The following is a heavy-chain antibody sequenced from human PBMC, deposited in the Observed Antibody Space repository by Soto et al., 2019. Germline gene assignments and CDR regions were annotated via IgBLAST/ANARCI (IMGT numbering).Heavy chain of an antibody. CDR1: GFTFSSYA. Sequence: TASGFTFSSYAMSWVRQAPGKGLEWVSAISGSGGSTYYADSVKGRFTISRDNSKNTLYLQMNSLRAEDTAVYYCAKDAGYCTNGVCYLDYYYYGMDVWGQGTTVTVSS. J-gene: IGHJ6*02. CDR3: AKDAGYCTNGVCYLDYYYYGMDV. CDR2: ISGSGGST. D-gene: IGHD2-8*01. V-gene: IGHV3-23*01.